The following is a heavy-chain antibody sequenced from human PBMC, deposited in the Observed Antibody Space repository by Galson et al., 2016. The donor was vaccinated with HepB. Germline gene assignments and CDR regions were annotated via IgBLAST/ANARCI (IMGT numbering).Heavy chain of an antibody. V-gene: IGHV3-30-3*01. CDR1: GFTFSTYI. CDR2: ISYDGSNK. Sequence: SLRLSCAASGFTFSTYIMHWVRQAPGKGLEWVAVISYDGSNKYYAESVKGRFTISRDNSKNTLYVQMNRLRSEDTAVYYCARDGRQKLALYYFDYWGQGSLVTVSS. D-gene: IGHD1-1*01. J-gene: IGHJ4*02. CDR3: ARDGRQKLALYYFDY.